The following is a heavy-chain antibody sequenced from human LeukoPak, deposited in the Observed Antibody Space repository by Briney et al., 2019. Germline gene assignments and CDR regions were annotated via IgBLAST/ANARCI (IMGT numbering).Heavy chain of an antibody. J-gene: IGHJ4*02. V-gene: IGHV3-48*01. D-gene: IGHD4-11*01. CDR1: GFTFSSYS. CDR2: ISSGSSTI. CDR3: AREYSNRYQFDY. Sequence: GGSLRLSCAASGFTFSSYSMKWIRQAPGKGLEWVSYISSGSSTIYYADSVKGRFTISRDDAKNSLYLQMNSLRAEDTAVYYCAREYSNRYQFDYWGQGTLVTVSS.